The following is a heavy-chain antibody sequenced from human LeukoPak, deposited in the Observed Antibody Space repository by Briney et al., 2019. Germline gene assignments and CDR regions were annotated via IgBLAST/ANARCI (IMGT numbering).Heavy chain of an antibody. V-gene: IGHV1-2*04. D-gene: IGHD3-3*01. Sequence: VASVKVSRKASGYTFTGYYMHWVRQAPGQGLEWMGWINPNSGGTNYAQKFQGWVTMTRDTSISTAYMELRSLRSDDTAVYYCARGGETRDFGVPQNYWGQGTLVTVSS. J-gene: IGHJ4*02. CDR3: ARGGETRDFGVPQNY. CDR1: GYTFTGYY. CDR2: INPNSGGT.